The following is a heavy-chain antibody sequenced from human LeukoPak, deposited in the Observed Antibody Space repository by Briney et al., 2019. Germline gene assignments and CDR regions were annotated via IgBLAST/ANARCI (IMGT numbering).Heavy chain of an antibody. Sequence: PSETLSLTCAVYGGSFSGYYWSWIRQPPGKGLEWIGEINHSGSTNYNPSLKSRVTISVDTSKNQFSLKLSSVTAADTAVYYCARVAGLRNPSSSWPRGKSYYYGMDVGGQGTTVTVSS. J-gene: IGHJ6*02. CDR2: INHSGST. D-gene: IGHD6-13*01. CDR1: GGSFSGYY. CDR3: ARVAGLRNPSSSWPRGKSYYYGMDV. V-gene: IGHV4-34*01.